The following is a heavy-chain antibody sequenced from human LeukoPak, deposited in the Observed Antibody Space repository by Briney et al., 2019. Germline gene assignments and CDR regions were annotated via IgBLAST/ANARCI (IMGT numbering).Heavy chain of an antibody. CDR2: INEDGSEK. D-gene: IGHD5-18*01. CDR3: ARDAPQDTAMVPFDY. CDR1: GFTFRTFW. Sequence: GGSLRLSCAASGFTFRTFWMSWVRQAPGKGLEWVANINEDGSEKYYVDSVKDRFTISRDNGKNSLYLQMSSLRAEDTAVYYCARDAPQDTAMVPFDYWGQGTLVTVSS. J-gene: IGHJ4*02. V-gene: IGHV3-7*01.